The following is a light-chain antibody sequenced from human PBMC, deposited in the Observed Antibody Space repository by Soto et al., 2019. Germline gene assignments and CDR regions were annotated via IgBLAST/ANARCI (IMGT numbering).Light chain of an antibody. CDR3: QHLNPYPLT. Sequence: DIQLTQSPSFLSASVGDRVTITCRASQGISSFLAWYQQKPGKAPNLLISGASTLRTGVPSRFSGGGSGTEFTLTISSLQPEDFATYYCQHLNPYPLTFGGGTKVEI. J-gene: IGKJ4*01. CDR2: GAS. CDR1: QGISSF. V-gene: IGKV1-9*01.